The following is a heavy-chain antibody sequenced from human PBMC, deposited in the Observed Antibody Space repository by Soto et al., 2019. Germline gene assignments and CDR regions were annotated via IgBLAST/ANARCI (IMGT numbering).Heavy chain of an antibody. D-gene: IGHD2-21*01. J-gene: IGHJ4*02. CDR3: ARDIASYAYGEGY. CDR1: GGSSNSYW. CDR2: VYSSGTT. Sequence: PSETLSLTGTVSGGSSNSYWWSWMRQPAGKGLKWIGRVYSSGTTDYNPSLHSGATMSVETSKNQFSLKLRSVTAADTAVYYCARDIASYAYGEGYWGQGIQVTVS. V-gene: IGHV4-4*07.